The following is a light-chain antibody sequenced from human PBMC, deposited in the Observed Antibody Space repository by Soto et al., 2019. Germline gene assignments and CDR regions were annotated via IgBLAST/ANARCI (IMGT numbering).Light chain of an antibody. CDR2: AAS. CDR1: QSISSS. J-gene: IGKJ4*01. Sequence: DIQMTQSPSSLSASVGDRVTITCRASQSISSSLTWYQQKPGKAPELLIYAASSLQSGVPSRFSGSGSGTDFTLTISSLQPEDFATYYCQQSYSTPLTFGGGTKVEIK. V-gene: IGKV1-39*01. CDR3: QQSYSTPLT.